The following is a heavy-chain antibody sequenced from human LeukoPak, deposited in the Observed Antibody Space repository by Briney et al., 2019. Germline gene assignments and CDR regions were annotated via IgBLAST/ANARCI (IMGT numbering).Heavy chain of an antibody. Sequence: GGSLRLSCAASGFTVSSNYMSWVRQAPGKGLEWVSVIYSGGSTYYADSVKGRFTISRDNSKNTLYLQMNSLRAEDTAVYYCARNTAMDFLFFDYWGQGTLVTVSS. J-gene: IGHJ4*02. V-gene: IGHV3-66*01. CDR2: IYSGGST. CDR3: ARNTAMDFLFFDY. CDR1: GFTVSSNY. D-gene: IGHD5-18*01.